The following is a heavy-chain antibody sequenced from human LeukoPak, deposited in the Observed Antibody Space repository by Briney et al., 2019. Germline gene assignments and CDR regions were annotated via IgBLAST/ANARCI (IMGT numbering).Heavy chain of an antibody. V-gene: IGHV4-34*01. CDR2: INHSGST. J-gene: IGHJ4*02. D-gene: IGHD3-22*01. CDR3: VTYYFDSSGPKKNY. Sequence: SETLSLTCAVYGGSFSGYYWSWIRRPPGKGLEWIGEINHSGSTNYNPSLKSRVTISVDTSKKQFSLKLSSVTAADTAVYYCVTYYFDSSGPKKNYWGQGTLVTVSS. CDR1: GGSFSGYY.